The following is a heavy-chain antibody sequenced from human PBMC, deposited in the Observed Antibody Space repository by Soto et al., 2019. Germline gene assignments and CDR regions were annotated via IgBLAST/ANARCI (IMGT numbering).Heavy chain of an antibody. V-gene: IGHV3-23*01. CDR1: GFTFSSYA. Sequence: EVQLLESGGGLVQPGGSLRLSCAASGFTFSSYAMSWVRQAPGKGLEWVSAISGSGGSTYYADSVKGRFTISRDNSKNTLYLQMNSLRAEYTAVYYCAKKYYGSGSYYMRYWGQGTLVTVSS. CDR3: AKKYYGSGSYYMRY. D-gene: IGHD3-10*01. J-gene: IGHJ4*02. CDR2: ISGSGGST.